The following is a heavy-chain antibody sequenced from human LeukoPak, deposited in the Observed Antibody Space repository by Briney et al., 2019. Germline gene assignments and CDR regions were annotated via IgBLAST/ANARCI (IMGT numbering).Heavy chain of an antibody. CDR3: ARGFLTYYYDSSGYYPFDY. CDR1: GFTFSSYS. J-gene: IGHJ4*02. Sequence: PGGSLRLSCAASGFTFSSYSMNWVRQAPGKRLEWVSSISSSSSYIYYADSVKGRFTISRDNAKNSLYLQMNSLRAEDTAVYYCARGFLTYYYDSSGYYPFDYWGQGTLVTVSS. V-gene: IGHV3-21*01. D-gene: IGHD3-22*01. CDR2: ISSSSSYI.